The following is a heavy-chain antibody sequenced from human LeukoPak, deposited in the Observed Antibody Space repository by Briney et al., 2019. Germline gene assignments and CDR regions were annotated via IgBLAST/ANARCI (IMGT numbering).Heavy chain of an antibody. V-gene: IGHV4-34*01. CDR2: VSHSGSA. J-gene: IGHJ4*02. D-gene: IGHD3-22*01. Sequence: SETLSLTCAVYGGSFSGYYWSWIRQPPGKGLEWIGEVSHSGSANYNPSLKSRVTISVDTSKSQFSLKLNSVTAADTYLYYCTRRGCTNPYYYDSSGCFDYWGQGTLVIVSS. CDR3: TRRGCTNPYYYDSSGCFDY. CDR1: GGSFSGYY.